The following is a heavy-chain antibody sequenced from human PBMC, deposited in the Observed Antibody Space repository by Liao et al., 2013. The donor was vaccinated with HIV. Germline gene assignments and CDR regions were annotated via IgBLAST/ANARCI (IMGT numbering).Heavy chain of an antibody. V-gene: IGHV4-4*07. CDR1: GGSISSYY. CDR3: ARDPQVVYTTSFNWFDP. D-gene: IGHD1-14*01. J-gene: IGHJ5*02. CDR2: IYTSGST. Sequence: QVQLQESGPGLVKPSETLSLTCTVSGGSISSYYWSWIRQPAGKGLEWIGRIYTSGSTNYNPSLKSRVTMSVDTSKNRFSLKLTSVTAADTAVYYCARDPQVVYTTSFNWFDPWGQGTLVTVSS.